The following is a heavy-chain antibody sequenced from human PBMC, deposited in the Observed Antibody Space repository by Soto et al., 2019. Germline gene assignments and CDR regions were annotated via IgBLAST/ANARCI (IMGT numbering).Heavy chain of an antibody. CDR1: EFTFITYM. V-gene: IGHV3-48*02. J-gene: IGHJ4*02. CDR2: FRNNISVQ. Sequence: PGGPLRLSCAFSEFTFITYMINWVRQAPGRGRGCLSYFRNNISVQYYADSVKGRFTISRDNATNSLYLQMKSLRDDDTAVYYCARDRDEYCSKGVCSGPYFDYWGRGTLVTVSS. D-gene: IGHD2-8*01. CDR3: ARDRDEYCSKGVCSGPYFDY.